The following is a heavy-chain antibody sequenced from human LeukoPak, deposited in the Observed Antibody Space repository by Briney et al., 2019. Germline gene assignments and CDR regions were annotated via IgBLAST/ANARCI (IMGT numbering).Heavy chain of an antibody. J-gene: IGHJ4*02. D-gene: IGHD3-10*01. V-gene: IGHV1-69*01. Sequence: SVTVSCKASGGTFSSYAISWVRQAPGQGLEWTGGIIPIFGTANYAQKFQGRVTITADESTSTAYMELSSLRSEDTAVYYCASGKYYYGSRSYPYGGYYFDYWGQGTLVTVSS. CDR1: GGTFSSYA. CDR2: IIPIFGTA. CDR3: ASGKYYYGSRSYPYGGYYFDY.